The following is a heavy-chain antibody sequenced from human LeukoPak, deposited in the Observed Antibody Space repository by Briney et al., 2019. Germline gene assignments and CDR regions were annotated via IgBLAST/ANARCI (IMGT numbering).Heavy chain of an antibody. Sequence: GGSLRLSCAASGFTFSTYTMNWVRQAPGKGLEWVSSISSGSSYIYYADSLKGRFTISRDNAKNSLYLQMNSLRAEDTAVYYCARDWVGPTSPSDYWGQGTLVTVSS. CDR1: GFTFSTYT. D-gene: IGHD1-26*01. CDR2: ISSGSSYI. V-gene: IGHV3-21*01. J-gene: IGHJ4*02. CDR3: ARDWVGPTSPSDY.